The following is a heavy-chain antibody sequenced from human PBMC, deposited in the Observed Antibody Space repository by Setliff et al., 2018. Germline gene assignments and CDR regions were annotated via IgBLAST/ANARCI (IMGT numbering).Heavy chain of an antibody. V-gene: IGHV1-3*04. D-gene: IGHD1-26*01. Sequence: KISCKASGYSFTTYWIAWVRQAPGQRPEWMGWINTDSGNTRYSQKFQGRVTIARDTSASTAYMELSSLRSEDTAIYFCARGQDSGSWIIDGWGQGTLVTVSS. CDR2: INTDSGNT. CDR3: ARGQDSGSWIIDG. CDR1: GYSFTTYW. J-gene: IGHJ4*02.